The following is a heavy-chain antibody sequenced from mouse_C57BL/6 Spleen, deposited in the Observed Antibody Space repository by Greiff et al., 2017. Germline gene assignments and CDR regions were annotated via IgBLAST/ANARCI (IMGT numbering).Heavy chain of an antibody. CDR1: GFTFSDAW. Sequence: EVQGVVSGGGLVQPGGSMRLSCTASGFTFSDAWMAWVRQSPEKGLEWVAEIRNKANNHATYYAESVKGRFTISRDDAKSSVYLQMNSLRAEDTGIYYCTRHYYGRSPWLAYWGQGTLVTVSA. V-gene: IGHV6-6*01. D-gene: IGHD1-1*01. CDR3: TRHYYGRSPWLAY. CDR2: IRNKANNHAT. J-gene: IGHJ3*01.